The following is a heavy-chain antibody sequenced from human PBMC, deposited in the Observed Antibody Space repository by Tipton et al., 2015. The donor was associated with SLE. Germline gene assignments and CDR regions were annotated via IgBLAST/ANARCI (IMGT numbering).Heavy chain of an antibody. D-gene: IGHD3-22*01. CDR3: ARSDYYDSSGTDAFDI. Sequence: TLSLTCTVSGGSISSYYWSWIRQPPGKGLEWIGYIYYRGSTNYNPSLKSRVTISVDTSKNQFSLKLSSVTAADAAVYYCARSDYYDSSGTDAFDIWGQGTMVTVSS. CDR2: IYYRGST. V-gene: IGHV4-59*08. CDR1: GGSISSYY. J-gene: IGHJ3*02.